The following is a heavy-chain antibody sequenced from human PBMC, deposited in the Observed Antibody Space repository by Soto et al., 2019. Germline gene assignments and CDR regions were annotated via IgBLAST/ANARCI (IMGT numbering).Heavy chain of an antibody. CDR3: ARSQVGRTLDV. D-gene: IGHD1-26*01. J-gene: IGHJ6*02. V-gene: IGHV1-46*01. Sequence: ASVKVSCKASRYTFTNFYIHWLRQAPGQGLEWMGIINPSGGSTTYPQKFQGRVTMTRDTSTSTVHMELITLRSEDTAVYYCARSQVGRTLDVWGPGSTVTVSS. CDR2: INPSGGST. CDR1: RYTFTNFY.